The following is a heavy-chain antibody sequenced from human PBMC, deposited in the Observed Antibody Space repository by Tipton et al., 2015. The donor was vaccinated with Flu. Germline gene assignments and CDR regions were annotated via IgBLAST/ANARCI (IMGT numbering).Heavy chain of an antibody. J-gene: IGHJ3*02. V-gene: IGHV4-4*07. CDR1: GGSMSNYF. D-gene: IGHD7-27*01. CDR2: IYASGVT. Sequence: LRLSCTVSGGSMSNYFWSWFRQPAEKGLEWNGRIYASGVTNYNPSLKSRVTMSIDTTKNQFSLRLSSVTDAETAVYYCARDPTKLGGGSDSFDIWGRGTMVTVSS. CDR3: ARDPTKLGGGSDSFDI.